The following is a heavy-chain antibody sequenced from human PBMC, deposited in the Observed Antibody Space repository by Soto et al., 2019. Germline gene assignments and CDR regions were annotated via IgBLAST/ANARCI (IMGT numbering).Heavy chain of an antibody. Sequence: EVQLLESGGGLVQPGRSLRLSCAASGFTFSSYAMTWFRQPTVKGLEWVSTISNSGVYTYYADSVNGRFTISRDNSKNTLYLQMNSLRAEDTAVYYCATPRAGWLQLALDYWCQGTLVTVSS. CDR3: ATPRAGWLQLALDY. CDR1: GFTFSSYA. J-gene: IGHJ4*02. D-gene: IGHD5-12*01. CDR2: ISNSGVYT. V-gene: IGHV3-23*01.